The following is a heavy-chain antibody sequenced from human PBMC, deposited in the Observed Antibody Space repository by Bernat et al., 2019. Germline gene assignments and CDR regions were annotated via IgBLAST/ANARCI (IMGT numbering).Heavy chain of an antibody. Sequence: QITLKESGPTLVKPTQTLTLTCTFSGFSLSTSGVGVGWIRQPPGKALEWLALIYWDDDKRYSPSLKSRLTITKDTTNNQVVLTMTNMDPVDTATYYCAHGYSSSWYSQGYNWFDPWGQGTLVTVSS. J-gene: IGHJ5*02. D-gene: IGHD6-13*01. V-gene: IGHV2-5*02. CDR1: GFSLSTSGVG. CDR3: AHGYSSSWYSQGYNWFDP. CDR2: IYWDDDK.